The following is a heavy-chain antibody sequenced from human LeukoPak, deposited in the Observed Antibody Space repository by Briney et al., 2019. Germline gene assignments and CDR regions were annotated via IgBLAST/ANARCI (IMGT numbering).Heavy chain of an antibody. CDR3: ARIIDVVAAIPFDP. J-gene: IGHJ5*02. V-gene: IGHV4-39*01. CDR2: IYYSGST. CDR1: GGSISSSSYY. Sequence: SETLSLTCTVSGGSISSSSYYWGWIRQPPGKGLEWIGSIYYSGSTYYNPSLKSRVTISVDTSKNQFSLKLSSVPAADTAVYYCARIIDVVAAIPFDPWGQGTLVTVSS. D-gene: IGHD2-15*01.